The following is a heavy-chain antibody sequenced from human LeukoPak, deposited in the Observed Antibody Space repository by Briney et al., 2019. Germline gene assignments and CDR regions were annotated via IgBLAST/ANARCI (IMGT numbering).Heavy chain of an antibody. Sequence: KASETLSLTCTVSGGSISSGSYYWSWIRQPAGKGLEWLGRIYTSGSTNYNPSLKSRVTISVDTSKNQFSLKLSSVTAADTAVYYCARVVSGNWNYFWSPKYFDPWGQGTLVTVPS. V-gene: IGHV4-61*02. CDR2: IYTSGST. J-gene: IGHJ5*02. CDR3: ARVVSGNWNYFWSPKYFDP. CDR1: GGSISSGSYY. D-gene: IGHD1-7*01.